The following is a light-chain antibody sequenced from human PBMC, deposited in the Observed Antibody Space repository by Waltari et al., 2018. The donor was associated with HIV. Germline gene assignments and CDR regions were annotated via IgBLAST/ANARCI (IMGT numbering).Light chain of an antibody. CDR2: KAS. V-gene: IGKV1-5*03. CDR1: QNVSSC. Sequence: IQMTQSPSTLSASSGHGVTITCRASQNVSSCLAWYHQKSGKAPTHLFYKASALEFGVPSRFSGRGSGADFTLVISSLQPDDFATDYWQQVTTFAWTLAQGSKVEIK. CDR3: QQVTTFAWT. J-gene: IGKJ1*01.